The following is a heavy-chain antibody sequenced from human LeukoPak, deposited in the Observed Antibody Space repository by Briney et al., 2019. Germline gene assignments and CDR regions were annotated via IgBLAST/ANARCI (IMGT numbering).Heavy chain of an antibody. J-gene: IGHJ4*02. CDR1: GYTFTGYY. CDR2: IDTKTGRP. V-gene: IGHV7-4-1*02. CDR3: ARGGYSRGQGSPFDY. D-gene: IGHD6-25*01. Sequence: RASVKVSCKPSGYTFTGYYMHWVRQAPGQGLEWMGWIDTKTGRPTYAQGLTGLFVFSLDTSVSTTYLQISNLQAHDTAMFYCARGGYSRGQGSPFDYWGQGTLVTVSS.